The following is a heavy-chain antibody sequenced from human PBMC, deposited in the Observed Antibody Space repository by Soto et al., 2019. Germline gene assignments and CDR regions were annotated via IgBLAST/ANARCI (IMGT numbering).Heavy chain of an antibody. CDR1: GFTFSSYG. V-gene: IGHV3-33*01. CDR3: ARGGGSYGDYVRDGI. Sequence: QVQLVESGGGVVQPGRSLRLSCAASGFTFSSYGMHWVRQAPGKGLEWVAVRWYDGSNKYYADSVKGRFTISRDNSKKPLNLQMSSLGAEDTTVYYCARGGGSYGDYVRDGIWGQGTMVTVSS. CDR2: RWYDGSNK. D-gene: IGHD4-17*01. J-gene: IGHJ3*02.